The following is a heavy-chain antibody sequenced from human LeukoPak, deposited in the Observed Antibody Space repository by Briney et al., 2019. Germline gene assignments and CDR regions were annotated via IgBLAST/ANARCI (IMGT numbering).Heavy chain of an antibody. CDR2: ISGGGHNT. V-gene: IGHV3-23*01. CDR3: AKDRSSWYYPFDY. J-gene: IGHJ4*02. D-gene: IGHD6-13*01. CDR1: GFTFSSYA. Sequence: GGSLRLSCAASGFTFSSYAMSWVRQAPGKGLEWVSVISGGGHNTYYADSVKGRFTISRDNSRNTPYLQMNSLRAEDTAVYYCAKDRSSWYYPFDYWGQGTLVTVSS.